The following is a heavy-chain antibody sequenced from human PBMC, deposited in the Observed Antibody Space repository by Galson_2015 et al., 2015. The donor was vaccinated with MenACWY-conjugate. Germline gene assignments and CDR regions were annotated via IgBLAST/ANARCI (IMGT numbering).Heavy chain of an antibody. CDR3: ARDHEIRGGSGSYYKDYYYYGMDV. CDR2: ISSSSSYI. D-gene: IGHD3-10*01. Sequence: SLRLSCAASGFTFSSYSMNWVRQAPGKGLEWVSSISSSSSYIYYADSVKGRFTISRDNAKNSLYLQMNSLRAEDTAVYYCARDHEIRGGSGSYYKDYYYYGMDVWGQGTTVTVSS. CDR1: GFTFSSYS. V-gene: IGHV3-21*01. J-gene: IGHJ6*02.